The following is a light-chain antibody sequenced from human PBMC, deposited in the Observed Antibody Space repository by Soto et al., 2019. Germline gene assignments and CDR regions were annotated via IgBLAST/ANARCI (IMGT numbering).Light chain of an antibody. CDR1: QNIGSG. V-gene: IGKV1-5*03. CDR3: QQYTDFRYT. CDR2: KAT. J-gene: IGKJ2*01. Sequence: DIQMTQSPSTLSASVGDGVTITCRASQNIGSGLAWYQQKPGKAPKLLIHKATNLQAGVPSRFSGSGSGTDFSLTISSLQPVDSATYYCQQYTDFRYTFGQGTKLEI.